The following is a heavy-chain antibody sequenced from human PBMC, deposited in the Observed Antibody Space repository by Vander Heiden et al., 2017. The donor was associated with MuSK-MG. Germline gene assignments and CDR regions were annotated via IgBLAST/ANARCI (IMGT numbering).Heavy chain of an antibody. D-gene: IGHD4-17*01. CDR2: ISWNSGSI. Sequence: EVQLVESGGGLVQPGRSLRLSCAASGFTFDDYAMHWVRQAPGKGLEWVSGISWNSGSIGYADSVKGRFTISRDNAKNSLYLQMNSLRAEDTALYYCAKADGDAVTTCFDYWGQGTLVTVSS. CDR3: AKADGDAVTTCFDY. V-gene: IGHV3-9*01. CDR1: GFTFDDYA. J-gene: IGHJ4*02.